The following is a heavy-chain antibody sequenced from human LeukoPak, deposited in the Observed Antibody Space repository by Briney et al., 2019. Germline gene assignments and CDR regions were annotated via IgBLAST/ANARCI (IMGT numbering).Heavy chain of an antibody. D-gene: IGHD6-19*01. CDR2: IYYSGST. CDR1: GGSISSSSYY. J-gene: IGHJ6*03. Sequence: SETLSLTCTVSGGSISSSSYYWGWIRQPPGKGLEWIGSIYYSGSTYYNPSLKSRVTISVDTSKNQFSLKLSSVTAADTAVYYCARGGSGWYLSNYYYYMDVWGKGTTVTVSS. CDR3: ARGGSGWYLSNYYYYMDV. V-gene: IGHV4-39*01.